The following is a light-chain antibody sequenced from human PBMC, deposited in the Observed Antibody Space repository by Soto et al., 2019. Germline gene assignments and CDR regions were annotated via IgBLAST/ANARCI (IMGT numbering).Light chain of an antibody. CDR3: QQSNDWRSIT. J-gene: IGKJ5*01. V-gene: IGKV3-20*01. CDR1: QSVSISY. Sequence: EIVLTQSPGTLSLSPGERATLSCRASQSVSISYLAWYQQKPGQAPRLLVYGASSRATGIPDRFSGSGSGTDFTLTISSLEPEDFAVYYCQQSNDWRSITFGQGTRLEIK. CDR2: GAS.